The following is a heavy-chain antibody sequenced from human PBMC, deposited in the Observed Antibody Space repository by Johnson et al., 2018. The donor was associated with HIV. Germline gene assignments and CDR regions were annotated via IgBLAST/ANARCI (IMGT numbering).Heavy chain of an antibody. Sequence: VQLVESGGGLVKPGGSLRLSCAASGFTFSSYPMHWVRQAPDKGLEWVALMSYDGSNKYYADSVKGRFTISRDNSKNTLYLQINSLRAEDTAVYYCTRVGRGLGTEDAFDIWGQGTMVTVSS. CDR2: MSYDGSNK. CDR3: TRVGRGLGTEDAFDI. J-gene: IGHJ3*02. CDR1: GFTFSSYP. V-gene: IGHV3-30-3*01. D-gene: IGHD1-14*01.